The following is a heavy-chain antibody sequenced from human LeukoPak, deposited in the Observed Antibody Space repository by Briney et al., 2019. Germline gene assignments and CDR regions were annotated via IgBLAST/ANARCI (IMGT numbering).Heavy chain of an antibody. J-gene: IGHJ4*02. D-gene: IGHD3-16*02. CDR1: GYSFTTYW. CDR3: ARLYYDHVWGTYRPSYFDY. Sequence: GKSLKISCKGSGYSFTTYWIGWVRQMPGKGLEWMGIIYPGDSDTRYSPSLQGQVTISVDKSISTTYLQWSSLKASDTAMYYCARLYYDHVWGTYRPSYFDYWGQGTLVTVSS. CDR2: IYPGDSDT. V-gene: IGHV5-51*01.